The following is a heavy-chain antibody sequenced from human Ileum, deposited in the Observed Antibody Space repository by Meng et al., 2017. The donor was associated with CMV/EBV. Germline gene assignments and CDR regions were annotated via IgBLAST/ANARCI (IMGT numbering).Heavy chain of an antibody. CDR2: VDYRETA. Sequence: SGGSISGSGYYWGWIRQPPGKGLEWIGSVDYRETAYYNPSLKSRVTMSVDTSKEQFSLILTSVTAADTAVYYCARQGGNVVVTHFDYWGHGTLVTVSS. D-gene: IGHD2-21*02. V-gene: IGHV4-39*01. CDR1: GGSISGSGYY. J-gene: IGHJ4*01. CDR3: ARQGGNVVVTHFDY.